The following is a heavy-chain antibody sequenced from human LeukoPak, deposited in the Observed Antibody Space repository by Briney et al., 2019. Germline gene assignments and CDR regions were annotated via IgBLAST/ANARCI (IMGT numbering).Heavy chain of an antibody. CDR2: ISGSGGST. Sequence: GGSLRLSCAASGFTFNTYAMSWVRQAPGKGLEWVSAISGSGGSTYYADSVKGRFTISRDNSKNTLYLQMNSLRAEDTAVYYCAKEPYSSNTNWFDPWGQGTLVTVSS. CDR3: AKEPYSSNTNWFDP. D-gene: IGHD6-13*01. J-gene: IGHJ5*02. V-gene: IGHV3-23*01. CDR1: GFTFNTYA.